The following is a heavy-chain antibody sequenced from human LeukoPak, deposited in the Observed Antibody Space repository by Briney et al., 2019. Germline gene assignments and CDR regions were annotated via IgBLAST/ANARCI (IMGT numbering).Heavy chain of an antibody. D-gene: IGHD6-13*01. V-gene: IGHV3-23*01. CDR1: GISFSSFG. CDR2: LSSTGTT. Sequence: GGSLRLSCAASGISFSSFGMSWVRQTPEKGLEWVSTLSSTGTTFYAGSVKGRFTISRANSENTLYLQMDSLTAEDTALYYCARVSYSSAWYFFNFWGQGTLVTVSS. CDR3: ARVSYSSAWYFFNF. J-gene: IGHJ4*02.